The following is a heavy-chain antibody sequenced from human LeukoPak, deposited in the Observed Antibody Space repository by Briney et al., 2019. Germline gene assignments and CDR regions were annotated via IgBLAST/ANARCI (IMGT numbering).Heavy chain of an antibody. CDR3: AIVMLSRGSVPRWELPRDY. J-gene: IGHJ4*02. CDR2: ISYDGSNK. CDR1: GFTFISYA. Sequence: PGGSLRLSFAASGFTFISYAMHWVRQAPGKGREGVAVISYDGSNKYYADSVKGRFTISRDNSKNTLYLQMNSLRAEDTAVYYFAIVMLSRGSVPRWELPRDYWGQGTLVTVSS. D-gene: IGHD1-26*01. V-gene: IGHV3-30-3*01.